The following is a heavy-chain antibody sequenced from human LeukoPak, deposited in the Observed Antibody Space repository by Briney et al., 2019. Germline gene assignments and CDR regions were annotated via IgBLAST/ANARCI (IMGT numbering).Heavy chain of an antibody. V-gene: IGHV3-23*01. CDR3: ANWNDY. Sequence: GGSLRLSCAVSGLIFSDYSMNWVRQAPGKGREWVSTITAGGDYTYYADSVKGRFTVSRDNSKNTLYLQMNSLRAEDTAIYYCANWNDYWGQGTLVTVSS. J-gene: IGHJ4*02. CDR2: ITAGGDYT. D-gene: IGHD1-1*01. CDR1: GLIFSDYS.